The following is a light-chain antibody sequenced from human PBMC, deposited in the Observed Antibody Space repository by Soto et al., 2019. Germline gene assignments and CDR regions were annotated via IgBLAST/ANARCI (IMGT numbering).Light chain of an antibody. CDR1: QSVSSTY. V-gene: IGKV3-20*01. CDR3: EQYGSSPPT. Sequence: EIVLTQSPGTLSLSPGERATLSCRASQSVSSTYLAWYQQKPGQAPRLLIYGASSRASGIPDRFSGSGSGTDFTLIMSRLEPEDFAVYYCEQYGSSPPTFGQGTKVEIK. J-gene: IGKJ1*01. CDR2: GAS.